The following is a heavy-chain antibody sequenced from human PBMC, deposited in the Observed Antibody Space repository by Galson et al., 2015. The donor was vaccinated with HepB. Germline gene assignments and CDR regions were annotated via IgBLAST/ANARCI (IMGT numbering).Heavy chain of an antibody. D-gene: IGHD2-15*01. Sequence: LRLSCAASGFTFRSYAMHWVRQAPGKGLEWVAVISYDGSNKYYADSVKGRFTISRDNSKNTLYLQMNSLRAEDTAVYYCARAPKTYCSGGRCYWTETDYWGQGTLVTVSS. CDR3: ARAPKTYCSGGRCYWTETDY. CDR2: ISYDGSNK. CDR1: GFTFRSYA. V-gene: IGHV3-30*04. J-gene: IGHJ4*02.